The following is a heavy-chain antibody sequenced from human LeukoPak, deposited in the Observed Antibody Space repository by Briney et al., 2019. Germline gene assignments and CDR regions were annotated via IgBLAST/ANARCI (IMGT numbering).Heavy chain of an antibody. CDR3: ARVSVVSYYFDY. D-gene: IGHD2-8*02. V-gene: IGHV3-7*01. J-gene: IGHJ4*02. CDR2: VTIEGGEK. Sequence: GGSLRLSCAASGFTFSSYWMTWVRQAPGKGLEWVANVTIEGGEKYYVDSVKGRFTISRDDAQNSLYLQMNSLRAEDTAVYYCARVSVVSYYFDYWGQGSLVTVSS. CDR1: GFTFSSYW.